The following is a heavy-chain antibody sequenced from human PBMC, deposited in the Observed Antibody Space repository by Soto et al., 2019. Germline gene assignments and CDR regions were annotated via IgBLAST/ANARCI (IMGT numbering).Heavy chain of an antibody. CDR3: TRGSFILRYFDWWGPFDY. CDR2: ISSSSSVI. CDR1: GFTFSSYS. J-gene: IGHJ4*02. Sequence: PGGSLRLSCAASGFTFSSYSMNWVRQAPGKGLEWVSYISSSSSVIYYADSVKGRFTISRDNAKDSLYLQMNSLRAEDTAVYYCTRGSFILRYFDWWGPFDYWGQGTLVTVSS. D-gene: IGHD3-9*01. V-gene: IGHV3-48*01.